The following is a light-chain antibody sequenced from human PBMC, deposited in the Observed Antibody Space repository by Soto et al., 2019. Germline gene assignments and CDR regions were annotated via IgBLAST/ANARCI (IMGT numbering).Light chain of an antibody. CDR2: AAS. J-gene: IGKJ1*01. CDR3: LQDYNYPWT. CDR1: QGIRND. V-gene: IGKV1-6*01. Sequence: AIPMTQSPSSLSASVGDRVTIACRASQGIRNDLGWYQQKPGEAPKLLIYAASSLQTVVPSRFSGSGSGTDFTLTISSLQPEDFATYYCLQDYNYPWTFGQGTKVDIK.